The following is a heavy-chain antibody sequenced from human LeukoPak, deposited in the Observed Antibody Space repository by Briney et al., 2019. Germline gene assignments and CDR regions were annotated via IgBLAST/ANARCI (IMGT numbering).Heavy chain of an antibody. CDR2: INSDGSST. CDR1: GITLSSYW. D-gene: IGHD4-17*01. Sequence: GGSLRLSCAASGITLSSYWMPWVRQAPGKGLVWVSRINSDGSSTDYVDSVKGRFTISRDNAKNTLYLQMNSLGAEDTAVYYCARGVGYGALVDYWGQGTLVTVSS. V-gene: IGHV3-74*01. CDR3: ARGVGYGALVDY. J-gene: IGHJ4*02.